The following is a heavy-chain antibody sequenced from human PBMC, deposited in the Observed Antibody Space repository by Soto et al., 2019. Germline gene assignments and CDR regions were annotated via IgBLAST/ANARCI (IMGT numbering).Heavy chain of an antibody. CDR1: GDTTSSADFF. Sequence: QLHLQESGPGLVKPSQTLSLACTVSGDTTSSADFFWSWLRQPPGEGLEWIGYVYFSGFTQSNPSLKSGLYMSVDTSKNQVSLKLSSVTAADTAVYYCARIRSTYGDYFDSWGQGTLVTVSS. J-gene: IGHJ4*02. CDR2: VYFSGFT. V-gene: IGHV4-30-4*01. CDR3: ARIRSTYGDYFDS. D-gene: IGHD4-17*01.